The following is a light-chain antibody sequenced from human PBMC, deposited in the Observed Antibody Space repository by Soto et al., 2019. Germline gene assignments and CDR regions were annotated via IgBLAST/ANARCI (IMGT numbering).Light chain of an antibody. V-gene: IGKV3-20*01. CDR3: QQYGSSPST. J-gene: IGKJ2*01. Sequence: DIVLTQSPGTLSLSPGERATRSCWASQSLSTDYLAWYQQKPGQPPRLLIYGASSRATGIQDRFSGSGSGTDFTLTISRLEPEDFAVYYCQQYGSSPSTFGQGTKLEIK. CDR1: QSLSTDY. CDR2: GAS.